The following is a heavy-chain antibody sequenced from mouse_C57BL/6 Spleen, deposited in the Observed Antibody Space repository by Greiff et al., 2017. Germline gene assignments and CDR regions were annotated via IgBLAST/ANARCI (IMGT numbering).Heavy chain of an antibody. V-gene: IGHV1-64*01. CDR3: ARRDYDVPAWFAY. Sequence: QVQLQQPGAELVKPGASVKLSCKASGYTFTSYWMHWVKQRPGQGLVWIGMIHPNSGSTNYNEKFKSKATLTVDKSSSTAYMQLSSLTSEDSAVYYCARRDYDVPAWFAYWGQGTLVTVSA. D-gene: IGHD2-4*01. CDR2: IHPNSGST. CDR1: GYTFTSYW. J-gene: IGHJ3*01.